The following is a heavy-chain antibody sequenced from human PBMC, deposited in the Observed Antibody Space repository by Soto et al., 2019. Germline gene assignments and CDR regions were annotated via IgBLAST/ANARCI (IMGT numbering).Heavy chain of an antibody. J-gene: IGHJ4*02. V-gene: IGHV4-39*02. CDR1: GGYFSSSRYY. CDR2: ISYGGST. D-gene: IGHD6-19*01. CDR3: ARDQGNEQQWLVRKPNGGVDY. Sequence: SDTLSLTSAVSGGYFSSSRYYWVWVRQPRGKRLEWIGAISYGGSTYHNPSLRSRVTISVDTSKSQFSLDLTSVTAEDTAVYYCARDQGNEQQWLVRKPNGGVDYCGQGTLVTLSS.